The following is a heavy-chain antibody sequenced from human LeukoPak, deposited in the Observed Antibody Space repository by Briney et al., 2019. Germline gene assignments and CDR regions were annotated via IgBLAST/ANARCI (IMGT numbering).Heavy chain of an antibody. CDR2: IYYSGST. D-gene: IGHD3-10*01. Sequence: SETLSLTCTVSGGSISSYYWSWTRQPPGKGLECIGYIYYSGSTNYNPSLKSRVTISVDTSKNQFSLKLSSVTAADTAVYYCARGSGSYYNRFYYFDYWGQGTLVTVSS. CDR3: ARGSGSYYNRFYYFDY. J-gene: IGHJ4*02. CDR1: GGSISSYY. V-gene: IGHV4-59*01.